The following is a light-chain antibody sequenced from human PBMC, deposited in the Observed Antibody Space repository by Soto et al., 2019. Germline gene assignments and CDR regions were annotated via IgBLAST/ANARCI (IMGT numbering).Light chain of an antibody. CDR1: QSVSYS. V-gene: IGKV3-11*01. CDR3: QQRSSWPLT. J-gene: IGKJ4*01. CDR2: DAS. Sequence: EIVLTQSPATLSLSPGERATLSCRASQSVSYSLVWYQQKPGQAPRLLIYDASKRATGIPARFSGSGAGTDFTLTISSLETEDFAVYCCQQRSSWPLTFGGGTKVEIK.